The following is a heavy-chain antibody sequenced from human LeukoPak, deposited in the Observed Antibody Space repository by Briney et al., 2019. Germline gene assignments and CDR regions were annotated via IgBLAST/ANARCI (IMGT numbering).Heavy chain of an antibody. Sequence: GGSLRLSCAASGSTFSHCWMHWVRQAPGKGLVWVSRINPDGSRTDYADSVAGRFTISRDNAKNTLYLQMNSLRADDTAVYYCSWDHTGKEDIWGQGTMVTVSS. J-gene: IGHJ3*02. V-gene: IGHV3-74*01. D-gene: IGHD1-26*01. CDR1: GSTFSHCW. CDR3: SWDHTGKEDI. CDR2: INPDGSRT.